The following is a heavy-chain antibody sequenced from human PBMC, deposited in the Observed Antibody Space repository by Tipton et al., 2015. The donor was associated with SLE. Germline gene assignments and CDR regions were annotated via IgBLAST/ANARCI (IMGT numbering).Heavy chain of an antibody. J-gene: IGHJ5*02. V-gene: IGHV1-2*02. CDR1: GYTFTGYY. CDR2: MNPSKGDT. D-gene: IGHD3-22*01. CDR3: ASFITSTGFDP. Sequence: QLVQSGAEVKKPGASVKVSCKASGYTFTGYYIHWVRQAPGQGLEWMGRMNPSKGDTHYAQKFQGRVTMTRDTSISTAHMELSSLRYDDTAVYYCASFITSTGFDPWGQGTRVSVSS.